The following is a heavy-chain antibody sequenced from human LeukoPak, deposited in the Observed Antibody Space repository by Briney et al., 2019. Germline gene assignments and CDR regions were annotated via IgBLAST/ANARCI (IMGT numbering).Heavy chain of an antibody. CDR3: ARDYGGVRPAQNPAYYYYYGMDV. D-gene: IGHD3-16*01. CDR1: GYTFTSYD. CDR2: MNPNSGNT. Sequence: ASVKVSCKASGYTFTSYDINWVRQATGQGLEWMGWMNPNSGNTGYAQNFQGRVTMTRDTSITTAYMELSSLRSEDTAVYYCARDYGGVRPAQNPAYYYYYGMDVWGQGTTVTVSS. V-gene: IGHV1-8*01. J-gene: IGHJ6*02.